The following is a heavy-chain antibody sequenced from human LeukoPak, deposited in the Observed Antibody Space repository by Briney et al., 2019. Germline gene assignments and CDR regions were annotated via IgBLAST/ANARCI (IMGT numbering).Heavy chain of an antibody. CDR3: AKGASGGYYNPFDY. J-gene: IGHJ4*02. V-gene: IGHV3-9*01. Sequence: GGSLRLSCAASGFTFDNNAMHWVRQAPAKGLEWGSGISWNRGSIDYADSVKGRFTISRDNAKKSLYLQMTSLRAEDTALYYCAKGASGGYYNPFDYWGQGTLVTVSS. CDR1: GFTFDNNA. CDR2: ISWNRGSI. D-gene: IGHD3-10*01.